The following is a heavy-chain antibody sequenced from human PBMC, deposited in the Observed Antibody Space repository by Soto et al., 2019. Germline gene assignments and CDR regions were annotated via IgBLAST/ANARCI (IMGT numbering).Heavy chain of an antibody. J-gene: IGHJ3*02. D-gene: IGHD2-15*01. CDR1: XGSISSSNW. CDR2: IYHSGST. CDR3: ARDPGYCSGGSCLDDAFDI. V-gene: IGHV4-4*02. Sequence: TLSLTCAVSXGSISSSNWWSWVRQPPGKGLEWIGEIYHSGSTNYNPSLKSRVTISVDKSKNQFSLKLSSVTAADTAVYYCARDPGYCSGGSCLDDAFDIWGQGTMVTVSS.